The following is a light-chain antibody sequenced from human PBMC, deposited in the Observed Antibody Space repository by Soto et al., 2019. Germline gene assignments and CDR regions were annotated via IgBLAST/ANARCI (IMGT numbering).Light chain of an antibody. CDR3: QQYNNWPPDA. CDR2: GAS. J-gene: IGKJ1*01. V-gene: IGKV3-15*01. Sequence: EIVMTQSPATLSVSPGERSTLSCRASQSVSSNLAWYQQKPGQAPRLLIYGASTRATGIPARFSGSGSGTEFTLTIRSLQSEDFAVYYCQQYNNWPPDAFGQGTTVDIK. CDR1: QSVSSN.